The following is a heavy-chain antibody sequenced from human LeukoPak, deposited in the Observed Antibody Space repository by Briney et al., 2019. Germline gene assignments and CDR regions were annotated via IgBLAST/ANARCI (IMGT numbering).Heavy chain of an antibody. CDR3: AKEASGSYSYYYYYYMDV. CDR1: GFTFSSYD. Sequence: GGSLRLSCAASGFTFSSYDMHWVRQAPGKGLEWVSFIRYDGSNKYYADSVKGRFTISRDNSKNTLYLQMNSLRAEDTAVYYCAKEASGSYSYYYYYYMDVWGKGTTVTVSS. J-gene: IGHJ6*03. V-gene: IGHV3-30*02. CDR2: IRYDGSNK. D-gene: IGHD1-26*01.